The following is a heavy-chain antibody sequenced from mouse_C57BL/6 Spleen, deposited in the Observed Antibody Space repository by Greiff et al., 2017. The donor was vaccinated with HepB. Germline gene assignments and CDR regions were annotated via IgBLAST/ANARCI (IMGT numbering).Heavy chain of an antibody. D-gene: IGHD1-1*01. CDR2: IDPNSGGT. Sequence: VQLQQPGAELVKPGASVKLSCKASGYTFTSYWMHWVKQRPGRGLEWIGRIDPNSGGTKYNEKFKSKATLTVDKPSSTAYMQLSSLTSEDSAVYYCANEFITTVVATPYAMDYWGQGTSVTVSS. CDR3: ANEFITTVVATPYAMDY. CDR1: GYTFTSYW. V-gene: IGHV1-72*01. J-gene: IGHJ4*01.